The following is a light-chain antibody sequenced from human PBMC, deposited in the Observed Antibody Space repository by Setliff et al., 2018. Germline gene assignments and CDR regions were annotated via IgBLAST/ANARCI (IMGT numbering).Light chain of an antibody. CDR3: SSFRGGTSPCV. Sequence: QSALTQPAAVSGSPGQSITISCAGTNSDVGGYNYVSWYQQHPGRAPKLMIYNVSTRPSGISYRFSGSKSGNTASLTISGLQAEDEADYYCSSFRGGTSPCVFGTGTRSPS. CDR2: NVS. CDR1: NSDVGGYNY. V-gene: IGLV2-14*03. J-gene: IGLJ1*01.